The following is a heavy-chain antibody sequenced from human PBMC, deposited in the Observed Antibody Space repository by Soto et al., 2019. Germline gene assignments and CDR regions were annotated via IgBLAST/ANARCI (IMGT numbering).Heavy chain of an antibody. CDR3: ALGYCSGGSCFGNRFDY. CDR1: GGTFSSYA. Sequence: QVQLVQSGAEVKKPGSSVKVSCKASGGTFSSYAISWVRQAPGQGLEWMGGIIPIFGTANYAQKFQGRVKITADESTSTAYMEMSSLSSEDTAVYYCALGYCSGGSCFGNRFDYWGQGTLVTVSS. V-gene: IGHV1-69*01. CDR2: IIPIFGTA. D-gene: IGHD2-15*01. J-gene: IGHJ4*02.